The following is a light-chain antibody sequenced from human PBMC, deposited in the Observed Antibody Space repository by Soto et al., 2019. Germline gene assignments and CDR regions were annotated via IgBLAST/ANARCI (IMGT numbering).Light chain of an antibody. CDR3: QKRSSWPLT. V-gene: IGKV3-11*01. J-gene: IGKJ4*01. Sequence: EIVLTQSPATLSLSPGESATLSCRASQSVSSYLLWYQQKTGQAPRLLIYDESNRATGIPDRFSGSGSETDLNLTISRLEPEDFAVYYCQKRSSWPLTCGGGTKVDIK. CDR2: DES. CDR1: QSVSSY.